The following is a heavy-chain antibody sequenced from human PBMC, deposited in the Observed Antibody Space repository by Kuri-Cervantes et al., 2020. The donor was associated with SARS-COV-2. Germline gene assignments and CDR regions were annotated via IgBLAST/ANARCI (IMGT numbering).Heavy chain of an antibody. CDR2: ISYDGSNK. V-gene: IGHV3-30-3*01. Sequence: LSLTCAASGFTFSSYAMPWVRQAPGKGLEWVAVISYDGSNKYYADSVKCRFTISRDNSENTLYLQMNSLRAEDTAVYYCARGDYYDSSGYYLHYFDYWGQGTLVTVSS. CDR1: GFTFSSYA. D-gene: IGHD3-22*01. CDR3: ARGDYYDSSGYYLHYFDY. J-gene: IGHJ4*02.